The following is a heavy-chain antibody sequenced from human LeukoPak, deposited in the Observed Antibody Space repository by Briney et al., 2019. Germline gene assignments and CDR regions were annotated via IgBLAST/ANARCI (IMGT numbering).Heavy chain of an antibody. CDR3: TRGHWGLQS. J-gene: IGHJ5*02. CDR2: IHHSGNS. Sequence: PSETLSLTCTVSGASVTDYHWSWIRQSPGKGLEWISYIHHSGNSDYNPSLRSRVTTSLDTSKNQFSLNLISVTAADTAVYYCTRGHWGLQSWSQGTLVTASS. CDR1: GASVTDYH. V-gene: IGHV4-59*02. D-gene: IGHD7-27*01.